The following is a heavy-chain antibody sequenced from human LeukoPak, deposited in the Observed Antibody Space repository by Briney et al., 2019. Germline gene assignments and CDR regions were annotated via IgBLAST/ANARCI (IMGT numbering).Heavy chain of an antibody. CDR2: INHSGST. J-gene: IGHJ4*02. Sequence: SETLSLTCAVYGGSFSGYYWSWIRQPPGKGLEWIGEINHSGSTNYNPSLKSRVTISVDTSKNQFSLKLSSVTAADTAVYYCASDEGIAAAGTSSYWGQGTLVTVSS. D-gene: IGHD6-13*01. CDR3: ASDEGIAAAGTSSY. CDR1: GGSFSGYY. V-gene: IGHV4-34*01.